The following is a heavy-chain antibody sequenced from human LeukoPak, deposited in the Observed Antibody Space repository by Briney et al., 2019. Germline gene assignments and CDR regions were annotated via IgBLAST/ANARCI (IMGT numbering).Heavy chain of an antibody. D-gene: IGHD6-19*01. V-gene: IGHV3-21*01. CDR2: ISGSSSYI. CDR1: GFTFSSYS. Sequence: GGSLRLSCAASGFTFSSYSMNWVRQAPGKGLEWVSSISGSSSYIYYADSVKGRFTISRANAKNSLYLQMNSLRAEDTAAYYCARDQSSVAGTTYNWFDPWGQGTLVTVSS. CDR3: ARDQSSVAGTTYNWFDP. J-gene: IGHJ5*02.